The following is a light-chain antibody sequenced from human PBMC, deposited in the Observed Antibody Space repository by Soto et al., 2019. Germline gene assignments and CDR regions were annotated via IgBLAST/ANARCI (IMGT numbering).Light chain of an antibody. V-gene: IGKV3-20*01. CDR2: GAS. J-gene: IGKJ1*01. CDR3: QQYGSSGT. Sequence: IGLKKSAGTLSLSQGERATLSCRASQSVSNNYLAWYQQKPGQAPRLLIYGASNRATGIPDRFSGSGSGTEFTLTISRLEPEDFAVYYCQQYGSSGTFGQGTKVDIK. CDR1: QSVSNNY.